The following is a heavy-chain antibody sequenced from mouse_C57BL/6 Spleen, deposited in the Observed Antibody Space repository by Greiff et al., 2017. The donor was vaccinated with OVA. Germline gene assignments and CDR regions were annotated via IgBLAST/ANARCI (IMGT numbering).Heavy chain of an antibody. D-gene: IGHD4-1*01. Sequence: VKLMESGPGLVAPSQSLSITCTVSGFSLTSYGVSWVRQPPGQGLEWLGVIWGDGSTNYHSALISRLSISKDNSTSQVFLKLNSLQTDDTATYYCAEIRSGTGFAYWGQGTLVTVSA. CDR1: GFSLTSYG. CDR2: IWGDGST. J-gene: IGHJ3*01. CDR3: AEIRSGTGFAY. V-gene: IGHV2-3*01.